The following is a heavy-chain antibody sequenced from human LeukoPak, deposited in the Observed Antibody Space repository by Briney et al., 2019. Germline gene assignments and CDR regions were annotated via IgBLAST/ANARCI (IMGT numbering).Heavy chain of an antibody. CDR2: MNPNSGNT. V-gene: IGHV1-8*03. J-gene: IGHJ6*03. Sequence: ASVKVSCKASGYTFTSYDINWVRQATGQGLEWMGWMNPNSGNTGYAQKFQGRVTITRNTSISTAYMELSSLRSEGTAVYYCARGFQSYYYYYYMDVWGKGTTVTVSS. CDR3: ARGFQSYYYYYYMDV. CDR1: GYTFTSYD.